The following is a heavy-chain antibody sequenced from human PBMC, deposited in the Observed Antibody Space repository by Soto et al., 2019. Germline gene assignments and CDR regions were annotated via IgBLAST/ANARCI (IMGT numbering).Heavy chain of an antibody. CDR1: GFTFGDDT. Sequence: GSLRLSCTASGFTFGDDTMHWVRQAPGKGLEWVSLITWDGINIEYADSVRGRFTISRDNSKNSLYLQMNGLRHEDTAFYYCGKDGIAWHWGQGTLVTISS. CDR3: GKDGIAWH. V-gene: IGHV3-43*01. J-gene: IGHJ4*02. CDR2: ITWDGINI. D-gene: IGHD2-15*01.